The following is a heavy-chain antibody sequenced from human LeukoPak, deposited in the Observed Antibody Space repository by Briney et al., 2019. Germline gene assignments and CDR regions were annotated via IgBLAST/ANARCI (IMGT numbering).Heavy chain of an antibody. V-gene: IGHV1-46*01. CDR3: ARPYCSSTSCKRGGHLFY. CDR1: GYTFTSYY. D-gene: IGHD2-2*01. Sequence: ASVKVSCKASGYTFTSYYMHWVRQAPGQGLEWMGIINPSGGSTSYAQKFQGRVTMTRDTSTSTVYVELSSLRSEDTAVYYCARPYCSSTSCKRGGHLFYWGQGTLVTVSS. J-gene: IGHJ4*02. CDR2: INPSGGST.